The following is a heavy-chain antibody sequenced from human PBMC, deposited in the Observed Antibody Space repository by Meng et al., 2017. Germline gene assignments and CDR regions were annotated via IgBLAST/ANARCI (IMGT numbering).Heavy chain of an antibody. CDR3: AKDMTTVTVFGGVDY. CDR2: ISWDGGST. CDR1: GFTFDDYT. D-gene: IGHD4-17*01. J-gene: IGHJ4*02. V-gene: IGHV3-43*01. Sequence: EVQLVASGGVVVQPGGSMRLACAASGFTFDDYTMHWVRQATGKGLEWVSLISWDGGSTYYADSVKGRFTISRDNSKNSLYLQMNSLRTEDTALYYCAKDMTTVTVFGGVDYWGQGTLVTVSS.